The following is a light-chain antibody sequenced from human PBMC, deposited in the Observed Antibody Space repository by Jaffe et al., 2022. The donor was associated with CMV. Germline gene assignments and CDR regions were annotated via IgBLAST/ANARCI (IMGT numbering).Light chain of an antibody. Sequence: EIVMTQSPATLSVSPGERATLSCRASQSVSGHLAWYQQIPGQAPRLLIYGASTRATGISGRFSGTGSGTEFTLSISNLQSEDLAVYYCLQYSNWPPGTFGQGTKLEIK. V-gene: IGKV3-15*01. CDR1: QSVSGH. CDR2: GAS. CDR3: LQYSNWPPGT. J-gene: IGKJ2*01.